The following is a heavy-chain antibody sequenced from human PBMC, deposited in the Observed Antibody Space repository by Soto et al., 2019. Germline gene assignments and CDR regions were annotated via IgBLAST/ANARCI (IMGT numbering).Heavy chain of an antibody. CDR3: AKDGQYRTDGFDV. J-gene: IGHJ3*01. CDR1: GFTFSSHG. CDR2: LSRGGGTT. Sequence: EAQLLDSGGDWAQPGGSLRLSCAASGFTFSSHGMSWVRQAPGKGLEWIAGLSRGGGTTYYADSVKGRFTIPRDNSKNTLYLIMNSLKVEDTALYYCAKDGQYRTDGFDVWGQGTMVTVSS. D-gene: IGHD6-6*01. V-gene: IGHV3-23*01.